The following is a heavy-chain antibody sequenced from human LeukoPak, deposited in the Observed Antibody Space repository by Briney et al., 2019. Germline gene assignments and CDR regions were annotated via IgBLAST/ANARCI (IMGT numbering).Heavy chain of an antibody. CDR2: INPSGGST. J-gene: IGHJ4*02. Sequence: ASVKVSCKAPGYTFTSYYMHWVRQAPGQGLEWMGIINPSGGSTSYAQKFQGRVTMTTDTSTSTAYMELRSLRSDDTAVYYCARDSWILTGYSVDYWGQGTLVTVSS. D-gene: IGHD3-9*01. CDR3: ARDSWILTGYSVDY. CDR1: GYTFTSYY. V-gene: IGHV1-46*01.